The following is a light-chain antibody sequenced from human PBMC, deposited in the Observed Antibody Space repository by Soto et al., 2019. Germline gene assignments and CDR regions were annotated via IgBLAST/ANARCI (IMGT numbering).Light chain of an antibody. V-gene: IGLV2-8*01. J-gene: IGLJ3*02. CDR3: KSYTGINNWV. Sequence: QSALTQPPSASGSPGQSVTISCTGTSSDVGGYNYVSWYQQHPGKAPKVMIYEVNKRLSGVPDRFSGSKSGNTASLTVSGLQAEDEADYFCKSYTGINNWVFGGGTQLTVL. CDR1: SSDVGGYNY. CDR2: EVN.